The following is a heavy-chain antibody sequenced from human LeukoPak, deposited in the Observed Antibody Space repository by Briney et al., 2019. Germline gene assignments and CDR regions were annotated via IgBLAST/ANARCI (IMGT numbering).Heavy chain of an antibody. CDR3: ARQWFGEWGSWFDP. CDR1: GYRFTNYW. CDR2: IFPGDSDT. D-gene: IGHD3-10*01. Sequence: HGESLKISCKGSGYRFTNYWIGWVRQMPGKGLEWMGIIFPGDSDTRYSPSFQGQVTISADKSISTAYLQWSSLKASDTAMYYCARQWFGEWGSWFDPWGQGTLVTVSS. J-gene: IGHJ5*02. V-gene: IGHV5-51*01.